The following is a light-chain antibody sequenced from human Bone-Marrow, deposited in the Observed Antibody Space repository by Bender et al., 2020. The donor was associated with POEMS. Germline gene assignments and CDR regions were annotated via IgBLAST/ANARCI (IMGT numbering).Light chain of an antibody. CDR2: EVS. Sequence: GSPGQSITVSCTGTSSDVGGFNFVSWYQQHPGKAPKLIIFEVSHRPSGVSSRFSGSKSGNTASLTISGLQAEDEADYYCSSYTTSSALEGVFGTGTKVTVL. CDR1: SSDVGGFNF. CDR3: SSYTTSSALEGV. V-gene: IGLV2-14*01. J-gene: IGLJ1*01.